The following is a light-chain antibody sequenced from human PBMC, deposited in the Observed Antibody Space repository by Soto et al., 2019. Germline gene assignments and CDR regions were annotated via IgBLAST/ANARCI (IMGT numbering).Light chain of an antibody. CDR1: QTISSH. CDR3: QQSYTTPIT. Sequence: IQMTQSPSSLSASVASSVIIACRASQTISSHLNWYQQKPGKAPNLLVYAASSLQSGVPSRFTGSGYGTDFNLTISSLQTEDFATYFCQQSYTTPITFGQGTRLEIK. CDR2: AAS. V-gene: IGKV1-39*01. J-gene: IGKJ5*01.